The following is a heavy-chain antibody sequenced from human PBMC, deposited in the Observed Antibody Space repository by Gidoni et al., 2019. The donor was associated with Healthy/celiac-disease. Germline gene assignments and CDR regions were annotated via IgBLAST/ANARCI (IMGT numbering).Heavy chain of an antibody. CDR3: ARAAYYYDSSGYYYYFDY. CDR1: GGTFSSYA. D-gene: IGHD3-22*01. J-gene: IGHJ4*02. CDR2: IIPIFGTA. Sequence: QVQLVQSGAEVKKPGSSVKVSCKASGGTFSSYAISWVRQAPGQGLEWTGGIIPIFGTANYAQKFQGRVTITADESTSTAYMELSSLRSEDTAVYYCARAAYYYDSSGYYYYFDYWGQGTLVTVSS. V-gene: IGHV1-69*01.